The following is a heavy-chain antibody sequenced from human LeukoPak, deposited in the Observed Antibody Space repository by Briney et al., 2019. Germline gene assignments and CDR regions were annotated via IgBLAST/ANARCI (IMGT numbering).Heavy chain of an antibody. CDR1: GYTFTNYG. D-gene: IGHD6-13*01. CDR2: ISTYNGNT. CDR3: AREQEAATGTVYFAY. J-gene: IGHJ4*02. Sequence: ASVKVSCKASGYTFTNYGISWVRQAPGQGLEWMGWISTYNGNTNYAQKLQGRVTMTTDTSTSTAYMELGSLRSDDTAVYYCAREQEAATGTVYFAYWGQGTLVTVSA. V-gene: IGHV1-18*04.